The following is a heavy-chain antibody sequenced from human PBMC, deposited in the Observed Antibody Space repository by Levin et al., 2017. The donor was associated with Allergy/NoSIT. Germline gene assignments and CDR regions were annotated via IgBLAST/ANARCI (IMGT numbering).Heavy chain of an antibody. D-gene: IGHD1-14*01. J-gene: IGHJ4*02. V-gene: IGHV3-11*05. CDR2: ISRGNSYT. CDR3: ARGRVPDDY. CDR1: GFIVSDSY. Sequence: AGGSLRLSCAASGFIVSDSYMSWIRQAPGKGLEWVSYISRGNSYTNYLDSVKGRFTISRDNAKNSLYLQMNSLRAEDTAIYYCARGRVPDDYWGQGNLVTVSS.